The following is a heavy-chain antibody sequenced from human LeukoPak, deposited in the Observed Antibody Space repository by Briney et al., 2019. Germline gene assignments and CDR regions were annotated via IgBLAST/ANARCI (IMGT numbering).Heavy chain of an antibody. J-gene: IGHJ4*02. D-gene: IGHD3-10*01. CDR1: GGTFSSYA. CDR2: IIPIFGTA. Sequence: SVKVSCKASGGTFSSYAISWVRQAPGQGLEWMGGIIPIFGTANYAQKFQGRVTITADESTSTAYMELSSLRSEDTAVYYCTTLGEGDTVKMWGYSDYWGQGTPVSVTS. V-gene: IGHV1-69*13. CDR3: TTLGEGDTVKMWGYSDY.